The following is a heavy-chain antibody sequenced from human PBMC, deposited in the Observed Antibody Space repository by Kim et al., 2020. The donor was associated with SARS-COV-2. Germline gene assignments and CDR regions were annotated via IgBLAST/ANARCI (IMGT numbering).Heavy chain of an antibody. CDR2: IKQDGREK. Sequence: GGSLRLSCAASGFTFSSYWMSWVRQAPGKGLEWVANIKQDGREKYYVDSVKGRFTISRDNAKNSLYLQMNSLRAEDTAVYYCARDGHYYDSSGYYLSYYYYYGMDVWGQGTTVTVSS. J-gene: IGHJ6*02. CDR1: GFTFSSYW. V-gene: IGHV3-7*01. CDR3: ARDGHYYDSSGYYLSYYYYYGMDV. D-gene: IGHD3-22*01.